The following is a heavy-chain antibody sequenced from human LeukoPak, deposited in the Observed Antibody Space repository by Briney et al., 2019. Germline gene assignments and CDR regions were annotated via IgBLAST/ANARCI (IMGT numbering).Heavy chain of an antibody. CDR2: IYPGDSDT. CDR3: ARPRYSYAMYYFDY. J-gene: IGHJ4*02. V-gene: IGHV5-51*01. Sequence: GESLKISCKGSGYSFTSYWIGRVRQMPGEGLEWIGIIYPGDSDTRYSPSFQGQVTISADKSISTAYLQWSSLKASDTAMYYCARPRYSYAMYYFDYWGQGTLVTVCS. CDR1: GYSFTSYW. D-gene: IGHD5-18*01.